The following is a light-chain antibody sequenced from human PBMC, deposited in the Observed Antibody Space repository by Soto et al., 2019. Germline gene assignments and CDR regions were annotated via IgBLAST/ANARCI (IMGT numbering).Light chain of an antibody. Sequence: AIQMTQSPSSLSASVGDRVTITCRASQAIRKDLGWYQQKPGKAPNLLIYGASSLQTGVPSRFSGSGSGTDFTLTISSLQPEDFATYYCLQDYNYPRTFGQWTKVEIK. V-gene: IGKV1-6*01. CDR2: GAS. CDR3: LQDYNYPRT. J-gene: IGKJ1*01. CDR1: QAIRKD.